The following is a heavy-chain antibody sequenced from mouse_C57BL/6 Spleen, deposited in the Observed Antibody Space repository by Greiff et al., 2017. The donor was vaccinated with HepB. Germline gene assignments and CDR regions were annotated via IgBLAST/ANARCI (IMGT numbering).Heavy chain of an antibody. V-gene: IGHV7-3*01. J-gene: IGHJ4*01. CDR2: IRNKANGYTT. Sequence: EVQVVESGGGLVQPGGSLSLSCAASGFTFTDYYMSWVRQPPGKALEWLGFIRNKANGYTTEYSASVKGRFTISRDNSQSILYLQMNALRAEDSATYYCARSEGAMDYWGQGTSVTVSS. CDR3: ARSEGAMDY. CDR1: GFTFTDYY.